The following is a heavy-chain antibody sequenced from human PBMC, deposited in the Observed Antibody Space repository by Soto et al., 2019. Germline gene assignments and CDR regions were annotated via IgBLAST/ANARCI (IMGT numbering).Heavy chain of an antibody. J-gene: IGHJ6*02. D-gene: IGHD1-7*01. CDR2: ISSSSSTI. V-gene: IGHV3-48*02. CDR3: ARVEITGTAYYYYYGMDV. Sequence: LRLSCAASGFTFSSYSMNWVRQAPGKGLEWVSYISSSSSTIYYADSVKGRFTISRDNAKNSLYLQMNSLRDEDTAVYYCARVEITGTAYYYYYGMDVWGQGTTVTVSS. CDR1: GFTFSSYS.